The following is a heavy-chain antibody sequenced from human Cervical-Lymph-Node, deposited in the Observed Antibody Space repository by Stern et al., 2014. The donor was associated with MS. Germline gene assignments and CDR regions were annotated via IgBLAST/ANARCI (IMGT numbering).Heavy chain of an antibody. CDR3: AREAMYFYDSSGYSPFDY. V-gene: IGHV4-59*01. J-gene: IGHJ4*02. D-gene: IGHD3-22*01. CDR1: GGSISSYY. CDR2: IYVSGST. Sequence: VQLVESGPGLVKPSQTLSLTCTVSGGSISSYYWSWIRQPPGKGLEWIGNIYVSGSTRPNPPLERRATISLDTSNDQFSLKLSSVTAADTAIYYCAREAMYFYDSSGYSPFDYWGQGTLVTVSS.